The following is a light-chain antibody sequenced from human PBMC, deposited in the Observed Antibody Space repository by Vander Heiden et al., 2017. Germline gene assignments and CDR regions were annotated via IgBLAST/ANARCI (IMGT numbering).Light chain of an antibody. J-gene: IGKJ4*01. CDR1: QRALDRSNTKTH. CDR2: WAS. CDR3: KQYSRPPVT. V-gene: IGKV4-1*01. Sequence: VSLREGSTIHCKSSQRALDRSNTKTHLSWYQQKQGQPPQMLIYWASTRESGVPDRFSGSGSGTDFTLNISSGQAEDVAVYYCKQYSRPPVTFGGGTKVEIK.